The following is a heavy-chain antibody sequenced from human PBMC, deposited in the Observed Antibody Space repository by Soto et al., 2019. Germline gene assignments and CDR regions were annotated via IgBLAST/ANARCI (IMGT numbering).Heavy chain of an antibody. V-gene: IGHV3-23*01. CDR1: GFTFRIYA. CDR3: AKDAPGSGWLSDY. D-gene: IGHD3-22*01. Sequence: GGSLRLSCAASGFTFRIYAMSWVRQAPGKGLEWVSTISGNGGTSYADFVRGRFTISRDNSKNTLYLQVNSLRAEDTAVYYCAKDAPGSGWLSDYWGQGTRVTVSS. CDR2: ISGNGGT. J-gene: IGHJ4*02.